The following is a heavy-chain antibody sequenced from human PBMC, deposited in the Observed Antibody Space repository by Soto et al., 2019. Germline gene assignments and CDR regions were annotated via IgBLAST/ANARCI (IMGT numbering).Heavy chain of an antibody. Sequence: ASVKVSCKASGYAFTSYYMHWVRQAPGQGLEWMGIINPSGGSTSYAQKFQGRVTMTRDTSTSTVYMELSSLRSEDTAVYYCARAEVVGATIYWFDPWGQVTLVTVSS. CDR1: GYAFTSYY. CDR3: ARAEVVGATIYWFDP. J-gene: IGHJ5*02. D-gene: IGHD1-26*01. CDR2: INPSGGST. V-gene: IGHV1-46*01.